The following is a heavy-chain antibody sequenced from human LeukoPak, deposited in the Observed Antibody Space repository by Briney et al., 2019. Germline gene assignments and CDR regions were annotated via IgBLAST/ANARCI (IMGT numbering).Heavy chain of an antibody. CDR1: GYTFTDYY. D-gene: IGHD1-14*01. CDR2: INPNSGGT. V-gene: IGHV1-2*02. J-gene: IGHJ4*02. CDR3: ARVLARYGNLDY. Sequence: ASVTVSCTASGYTFTDYYIHWVRQAPGQGLEWMGWINPNSGGTNYTQTLQGRVTMTRDTSIRTAYMELFRLTSDDTAVYYCARVLARYGNLDYWGQGILVTVSS.